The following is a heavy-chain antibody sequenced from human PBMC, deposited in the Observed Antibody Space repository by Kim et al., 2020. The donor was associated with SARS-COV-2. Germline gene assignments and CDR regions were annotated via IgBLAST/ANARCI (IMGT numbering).Heavy chain of an antibody. CDR2: IYYSGST. J-gene: IGHJ6*02. CDR3: ARDKRYSYGQQQPNYYYYYGMDV. V-gene: IGHV4-59*01. D-gene: IGHD5-18*01. Sequence: SETLSLTCTVSGGSISSYYWSWIRQPPGKGLEWIGYIYYSGSTNYNPSLKSRVTISVDTSKNQFSLKLSSVTAADTAVYYCARDKRYSYGQQQPNYYYYYGMDVWGQGTTVTVSS. CDR1: GGSISSYY.